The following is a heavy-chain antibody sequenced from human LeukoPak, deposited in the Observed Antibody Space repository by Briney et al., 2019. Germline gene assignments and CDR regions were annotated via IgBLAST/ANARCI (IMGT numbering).Heavy chain of an antibody. J-gene: IGHJ3*02. CDR3: ARASYYDSSGYYSDAFDN. CDR2: IRFDATNR. D-gene: IGHD3-22*01. CDR1: GFIFSGSS. Sequence: PGGSLRLSCAASGFIFSGSSMHWVRQAPGKGLEWVSFIRFDATNRYYADSVKGRFTISRDNSKNTLYLQMNSLRAEDTAVYYCARASYYDSSGYYSDAFDNWGQGTMVTVSS. V-gene: IGHV3-30*02.